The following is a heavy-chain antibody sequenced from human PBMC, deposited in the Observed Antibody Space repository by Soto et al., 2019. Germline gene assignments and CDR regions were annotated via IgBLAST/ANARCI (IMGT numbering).Heavy chain of an antibody. J-gene: IGHJ3*02. Sequence: GGSLRFSCAASGFTFSSYSMNWVRQAPGKGLEWVSYISSSSSTIYYADSVKGRFTISRDNAKNSLYLQMNSLRAEDTAVYYCARDRVGYDILTGYYNDAFDIWGQGTMVTVSS. CDR2: ISSSSSTI. V-gene: IGHV3-48*01. CDR1: GFTFSSYS. CDR3: ARDRVGYDILTGYYNDAFDI. D-gene: IGHD3-9*01.